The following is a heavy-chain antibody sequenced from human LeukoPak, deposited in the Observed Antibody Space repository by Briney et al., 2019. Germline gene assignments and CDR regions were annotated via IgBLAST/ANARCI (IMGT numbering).Heavy chain of an antibody. J-gene: IGHJ5*02. CDR2: IIPIFGTT. Sequence: GASVTVSCKASGGTFSSYAISWVRQAPGQGLEWMGGIIPIFGTTNYAQKFQGRVSITADESTSTAYMELSSLRSEDTAIYYCARESTTVTTHNWFDPWGQGTLVTVSS. V-gene: IGHV1-69*13. D-gene: IGHD4-17*01. CDR1: GGTFSSYA. CDR3: ARESTTVTTHNWFDP.